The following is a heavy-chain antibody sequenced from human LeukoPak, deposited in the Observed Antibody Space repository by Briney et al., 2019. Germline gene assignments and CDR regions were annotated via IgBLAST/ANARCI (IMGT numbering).Heavy chain of an antibody. J-gene: IGHJ3*02. CDR1: GFTFSSYS. D-gene: IGHD1-1*01. Sequence: GGSLRLSCAAYGFTFSSYSMNWVRQAPGKGLEWVSSISSSSSYIYYADSVKGRFTISRDNAKNSLYLQMNSLRAEDTAVYYCATDSWYNWDGPSVMLLFDIWGQGTMVTVSS. CDR2: ISSSSSYI. V-gene: IGHV3-21*01. CDR3: ATDSWYNWDGPSVMLLFDI.